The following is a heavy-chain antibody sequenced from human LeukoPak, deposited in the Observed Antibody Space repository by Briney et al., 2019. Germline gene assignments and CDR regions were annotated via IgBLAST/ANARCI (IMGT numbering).Heavy chain of an antibody. Sequence: PSETLSLTCNVSGYSISSGYYWGWIRQPPRKGLQWIGTIYHSGSTYYNPSLKSRVTISVDTSKNQFSLKVNSVTAADTAVYYCAREIHFDSSGQRNLHAFDIWGKGTMVTVSS. V-gene: IGHV4-38-2*02. CDR2: IYHSGST. CDR1: GYSISSGYY. CDR3: AREIHFDSSGQRNLHAFDI. J-gene: IGHJ3*02. D-gene: IGHD3-22*01.